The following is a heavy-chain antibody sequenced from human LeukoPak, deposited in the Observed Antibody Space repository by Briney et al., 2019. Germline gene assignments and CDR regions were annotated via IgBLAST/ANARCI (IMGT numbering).Heavy chain of an antibody. D-gene: IGHD5-18*01. V-gene: IGHV3-74*01. CDR1: GFTFSSYW. CDR3: ARGKDREYSFGSLS. CDR2: IESDGSTT. J-gene: IGHJ3*01. Sequence: GGSLRLSCAASGFTFSSYWMHWVRQAPGKGLMLVSRIESDGSTTNYADSVKGRFTISRDNAKNTLYLQMNSLRAEDTAVYYCARGKDREYSFGSLSWGQGTMVTVSS.